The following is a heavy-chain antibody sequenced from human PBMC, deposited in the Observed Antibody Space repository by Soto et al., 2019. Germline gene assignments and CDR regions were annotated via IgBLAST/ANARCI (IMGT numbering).Heavy chain of an antibody. CDR2: IWYDGSNK. J-gene: IGHJ6*02. V-gene: IGHV3-33*01. CDR3: ARGSLIFGAYYYYGMDV. CDR1: GFTFSSYG. Sequence: QVQLVESGGGVVQPGRSLRLSCAASGFTFSSYGMHWVRQAPGKGLEWVAVIWYDGSNKYYADSVKGRFTISRDNSKNTLYLQMNSLSAEDTAVYYCARGSLIFGAYYYYGMDVWGQGTTVTVSS. D-gene: IGHD3-16*01.